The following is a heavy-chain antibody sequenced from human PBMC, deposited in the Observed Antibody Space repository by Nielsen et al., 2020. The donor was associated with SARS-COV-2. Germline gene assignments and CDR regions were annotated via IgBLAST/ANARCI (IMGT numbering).Heavy chain of an antibody. V-gene: IGHV4-31*02. CDR3: ARQFGSGSYYGSYYYGMDV. CDR2: IYYSGST. Sequence: WIRQPPGKGLEWIGYIYYSGSTYYNPSLKSRVTISVDTSKNQFSLKLSSVTAADTAVYYCARQFGSGSYYGSYYYGMDVWGQGTTVTVSS. J-gene: IGHJ6*02. D-gene: IGHD1-26*01.